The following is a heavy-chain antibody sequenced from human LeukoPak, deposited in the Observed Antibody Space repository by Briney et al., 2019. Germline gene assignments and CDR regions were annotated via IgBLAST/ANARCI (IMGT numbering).Heavy chain of an antibody. J-gene: IGHJ3*02. V-gene: IGHV5-51*01. CDR2: IYPGDSDT. Sequence: GESLKISCKGSGYSFTSYWIGWVRQMAGKGLEWMGIIYPGDSDTRYSPSFQGQVTISADKSISTAYLQWSSLKASDTAMYYCARTGPGYCSSTSCYTDAFDIWGQGTMVTVSS. D-gene: IGHD2-2*01. CDR1: GYSFTSYW. CDR3: ARTGPGYCSSTSCYTDAFDI.